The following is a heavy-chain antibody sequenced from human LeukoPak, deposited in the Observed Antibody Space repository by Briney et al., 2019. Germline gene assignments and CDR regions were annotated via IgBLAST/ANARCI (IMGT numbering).Heavy chain of an antibody. CDR2: INHSGST. J-gene: IGHJ4*02. CDR1: GGSFSGYY. V-gene: IGHV4-34*01. Sequence: SETLSLTCAVYGGSFSGYYWSWIRQPPGKGLEWIGEINHSGSTNYNPSLKSRVTISVDTSKNQFSLKLSSVTAVDTAVYYCARGGEGTAMVPYFDYWGQGTLVTVSS. CDR3: ARGGEGTAMVPYFDY. D-gene: IGHD5-18*01.